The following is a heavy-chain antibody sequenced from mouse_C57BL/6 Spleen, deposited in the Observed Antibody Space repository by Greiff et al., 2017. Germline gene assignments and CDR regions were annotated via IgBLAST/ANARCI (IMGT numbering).Heavy chain of an antibody. CDR1: GYTFTDYN. D-gene: IGHD2-1*01. Sequence: EVQLQQSGPELVKPGASVKMSCKASGYTFTDYNMHWVKQSHGKSLVWIGYINPNNGGTSYNQKFKGKATLTVNKSSSTAYMELRSLTSEDSAVYYCSRFPYGNYGGDYAMDYWGQGTSVTVSS. CDR2: INPNNGGT. J-gene: IGHJ4*01. CDR3: SRFPYGNYGGDYAMDY. V-gene: IGHV1-22*01.